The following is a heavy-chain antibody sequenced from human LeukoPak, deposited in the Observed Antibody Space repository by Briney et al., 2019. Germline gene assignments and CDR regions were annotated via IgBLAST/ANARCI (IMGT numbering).Heavy chain of an antibody. CDR1: GGTFSSYA. J-gene: IGHJ4*02. Sequence: SVKVSXKASGGTFSSYAISWVRQAPGQGLEWMGGIIPIFGTANYAQKFQGRVTITADESTSTAYMELSSLRSEDTAVYYCAREYYYGSGSYYTHWGQGTLVTVSS. V-gene: IGHV1-69*13. D-gene: IGHD3-10*01. CDR3: AREYYYGSGSYYTH. CDR2: IIPIFGTA.